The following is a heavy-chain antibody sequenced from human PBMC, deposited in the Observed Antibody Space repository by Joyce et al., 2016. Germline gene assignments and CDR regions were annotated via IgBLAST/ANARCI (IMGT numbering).Heavy chain of an antibody. D-gene: IGHD3-9*01. V-gene: IGHV3-49*03. CDR2: IRSKVYVGTT. J-gene: IGHJ4*02. CDR3: TRSRENILTGYPSVIDY. Sequence: EVQLVESGGGLVQPGRSLRLSCTASGFTFGDYAMSWFRQAPGKGLEWVGFIRSKVYVGTTEYAASVKGRFTISRDDSKSIAYLQMNSLKTEDTAVYYCTRSRENILTGYPSVIDYWGQGTLVTVSS. CDR1: GFTFGDYA.